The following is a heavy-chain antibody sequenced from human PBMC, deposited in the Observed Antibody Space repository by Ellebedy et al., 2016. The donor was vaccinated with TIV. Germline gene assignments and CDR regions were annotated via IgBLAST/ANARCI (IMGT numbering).Heavy chain of an antibody. CDR2: IYGDGSDT. V-gene: IGHV3-74*01. CDR3: ARDYYYRMDV. J-gene: IGHJ6*02. CDR1: GLTFSTYW. Sequence: GESLKISXAASGLTFSTYWMHWVRQAPGKGLMWVSRIYGDGSDTIYADSVKGRFTISRDNAKNTLYLQMNRLRTEDTAVYYCARDYYYRMDVWGQGTTVTVSS.